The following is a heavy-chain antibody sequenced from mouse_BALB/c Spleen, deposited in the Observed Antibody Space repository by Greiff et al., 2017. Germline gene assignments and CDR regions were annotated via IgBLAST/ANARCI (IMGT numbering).Heavy chain of an antibody. CDR2: IWGDGST. D-gene: IGHD2-14*01. CDR3: ARDEYDKYEGFFDD. CDR1: GFSLPSYG. Sequence: QVPLKESGPGLVAPSQSLSITCPFSGFSLPSYGVSWVRQPPGKGLEWRGVIWGDGSTNYHSALISRLSISKDNSKSQVVLKMNSLQTDDTAMYYCARDEYDKYEGFFDDWGQGTTLTVSS. J-gene: IGHJ2*01. V-gene: IGHV2-3*01.